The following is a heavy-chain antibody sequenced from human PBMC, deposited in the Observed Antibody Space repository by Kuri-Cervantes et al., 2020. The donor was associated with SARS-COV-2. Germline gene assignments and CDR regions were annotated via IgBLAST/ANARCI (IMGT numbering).Heavy chain of an antibody. V-gene: IGHV3-11*04. CDR1: GFIFSDYY. Sequence: GGSLRLSCTASGFIFSDYYMTWIRQAPGKGLEWVSNIGPSGTTKYYADSAKGRFTISRDNAKNSLYLQMSSLRAEDTAVYYCARVRLHLDWGQGTLVTVSS. D-gene: IGHD4-11*01. CDR3: ARVRLHLD. J-gene: IGHJ4*02. CDR2: IGPSGTTK.